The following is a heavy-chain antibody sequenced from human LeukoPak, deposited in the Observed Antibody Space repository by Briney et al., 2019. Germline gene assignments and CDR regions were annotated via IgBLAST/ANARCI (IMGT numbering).Heavy chain of an antibody. J-gene: IGHJ6*02. Sequence: ASEKVSCKASGYTFTGYYMHWVRQAPGQGLEWMGWINPNSGGTNYAQKFQGRVTMTRDTSISTAYMELSRLRSDDTAVYYCARDLGYCSGGSCSDYYGMDVWGQGTTVTVSS. V-gene: IGHV1-2*02. D-gene: IGHD2-15*01. CDR1: GYTFTGYY. CDR2: INPNSGGT. CDR3: ARDLGYCSGGSCSDYYGMDV.